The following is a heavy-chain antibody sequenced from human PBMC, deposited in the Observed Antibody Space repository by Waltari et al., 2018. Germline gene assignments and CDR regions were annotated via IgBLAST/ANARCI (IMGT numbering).Heavy chain of an antibody. CDR2: RKGDGSER. Sequence: VQLVESGGGLVQPGGSLRLSCPAPGFPFSNNWMVWVRQAPGKGLEWVAIRKGDGSERHYVDSVKGRFTSSRDNPKNSQYLQMNSLRADDTAVYYCARGSGWVFDYWGQGTVVTVSS. CDR3: ARGSGWVFDY. D-gene: IGHD6-19*01. V-gene: IGHV3-7*03. CDR1: GFPFSNNW. J-gene: IGHJ4*02.